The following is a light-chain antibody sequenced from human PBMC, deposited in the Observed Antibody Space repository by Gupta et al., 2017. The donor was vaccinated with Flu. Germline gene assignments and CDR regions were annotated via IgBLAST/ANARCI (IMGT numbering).Light chain of an antibody. Sequence: QSALNQPPSASGSPGQSVTLSRTGPSSDIGGSDYVSWYQQHPGKAPKLIIYEVTKRSSGVHDRFSGSKSANTASLIVSGLQPEDEADYYCSSYGGNNNVVFGGGTKVTVL. CDR2: EVT. CDR3: SSYGGNNNVV. V-gene: IGLV2-8*01. J-gene: IGLJ2*01. CDR1: SSDIGGSDY.